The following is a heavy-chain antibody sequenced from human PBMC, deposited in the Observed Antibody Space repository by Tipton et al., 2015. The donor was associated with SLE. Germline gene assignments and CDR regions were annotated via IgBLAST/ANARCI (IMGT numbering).Heavy chain of an antibody. D-gene: IGHD3-3*01. V-gene: IGHV4-38-2*01. Sequence: LRLSCAASGFTSSNYAMSWIRQPPGKGLEWIGSIYHSGSTHYNPSLKSRVSISVDTSKNQFSLKLSSVTAADTAMYYCARGGGIRFLEWDYYYMDVWGKGTTVTVSS. J-gene: IGHJ6*03. CDR3: ARGGGIRFLEWDYYYMDV. CDR1: GFTSSNYA. CDR2: IYHSGST.